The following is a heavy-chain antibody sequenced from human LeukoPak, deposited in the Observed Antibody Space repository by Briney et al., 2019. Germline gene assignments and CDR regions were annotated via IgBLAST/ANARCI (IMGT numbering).Heavy chain of an antibody. CDR1: GFTFSSYG. Sequence: GGSLRLSCAASGFTFSSYGMHWVRQAPGKGLEWVAGIWYDGSNKYYADSVKGRFTISRDNSKNTLYLQMNSLRAEDTAVYYCAREMITFGGVIANHDAFDIWGQGTMVTVSS. J-gene: IGHJ3*02. D-gene: IGHD3-16*02. CDR2: IWYDGSNK. CDR3: AREMITFGGVIANHDAFDI. V-gene: IGHV3-33*01.